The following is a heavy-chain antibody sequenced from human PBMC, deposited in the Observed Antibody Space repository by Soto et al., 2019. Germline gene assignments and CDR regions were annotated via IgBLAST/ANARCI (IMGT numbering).Heavy chain of an antibody. CDR2: IRNKAKTYTT. CDR3: VRVNYYDSSGYSLDAFDI. V-gene: IGHV3-72*01. Sequence: EVQLVESGGGLVQPGGSLRLSCAASGFTFSDHFMDWVRQAPGKGLEWVGRIRNKAKTYTTQYAASVKGRFTISRDDSQNSLYLQMNSLGTWDTALYYCVRVNYYDSSGYSLDAFDIWGQGTMVTVSS. J-gene: IGHJ3*02. D-gene: IGHD3-22*01. CDR1: GFTFSDHF.